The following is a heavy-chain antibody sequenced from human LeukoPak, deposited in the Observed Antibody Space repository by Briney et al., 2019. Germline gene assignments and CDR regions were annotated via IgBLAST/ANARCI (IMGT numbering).Heavy chain of an antibody. V-gene: IGHV4-39*01. Sequence: PSETLSLTCTVSGGSISSSSYYWGWIRQPPGNGLEWIGSIYYSGSTYYNPSLKSRVTISVDTSKNQFSLNLSSVTAADTAVYYCARHSNSWYPFDYWGQGTLVTVSS. J-gene: IGHJ4*02. CDR2: IYYSGST. CDR3: ARHSNSWYPFDY. CDR1: GGSISSSSYY. D-gene: IGHD6-13*01.